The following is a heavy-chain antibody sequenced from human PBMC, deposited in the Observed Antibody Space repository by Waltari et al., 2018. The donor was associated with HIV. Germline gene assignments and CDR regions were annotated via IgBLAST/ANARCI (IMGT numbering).Heavy chain of an antibody. V-gene: IGHV4-34*01. J-gene: IGHJ4*02. CDR3: ARGWRIAARRCYFDY. Sequence: QVQLQQWGAGLLKPSETLSLTCAVYGGSFSGYYWSWIRQPPGKGLEWIGEINHSGSTNYNPSLKSRVTISVDTSKNQFSLKLSSVTAADTAVYYCARGWRIAARRCYFDYWGQGTLVTVSS. CDR2: INHSGST. D-gene: IGHD6-6*01. CDR1: GGSFSGYY.